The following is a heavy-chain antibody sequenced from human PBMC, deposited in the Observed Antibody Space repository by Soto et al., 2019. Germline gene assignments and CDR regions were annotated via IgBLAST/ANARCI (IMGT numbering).Heavy chain of an antibody. D-gene: IGHD3-9*01. J-gene: IGHJ2*01. V-gene: IGHV4-34*01. CDR3: ARATYDILTGYYRWTYWYFDL. Sequence: XGTLALTFAVYGGSVSGYYWSWIRQPPGKGLEWIGEINHSGSTNYNPSLKSRVTISVDTSKNQFSLKLSSVTAADTAVYYCARATYDILTGYYRWTYWYFDLWGRGTLVTVSS. CDR1: GGSVSGYY. CDR2: INHSGST.